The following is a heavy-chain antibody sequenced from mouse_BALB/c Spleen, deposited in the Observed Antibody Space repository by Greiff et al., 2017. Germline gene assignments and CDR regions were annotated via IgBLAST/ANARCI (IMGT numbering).Heavy chain of an antibody. V-gene: IGHV5-6-3*01. D-gene: IGHD1-1*01. CDR2: INSNGGST. Sequence: EVKLVESGGGLVQPGGSLKLSCAASGFTFSSYGMSWVRQTPDKRLELVATINSNGGSTYYPDSVKGRFTISRDNAKNTLYLQMISLKSEDTAMYYCAREGTTVVATTYYYAMDYWGQGTSVTVSS. CDR3: AREGTTVVATTYYYAMDY. J-gene: IGHJ4*01. CDR1: GFTFSSYG.